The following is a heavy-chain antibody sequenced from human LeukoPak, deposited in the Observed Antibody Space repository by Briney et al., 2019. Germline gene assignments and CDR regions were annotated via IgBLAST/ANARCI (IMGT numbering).Heavy chain of an antibody. CDR1: GFTFSSYW. J-gene: IGHJ3*02. D-gene: IGHD3-22*01. CDR3: ARDRIDQWLTFDI. Sequence: GGSLRLSCAASGFTFSSYWMSWVRQAPGKGPEWVAHIKQDASQEDHVDPVKGRFTISRDNAKNSLYLQMNSLRAEDTALYYCARDRIDQWLTFDIRGQGTMVTVSS. V-gene: IGHV3-7*03. CDR2: IKQDASQE.